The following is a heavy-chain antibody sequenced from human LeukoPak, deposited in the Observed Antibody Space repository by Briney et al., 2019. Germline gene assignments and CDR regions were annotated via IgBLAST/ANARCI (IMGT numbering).Heavy chain of an antibody. CDR2: ISGSGGST. D-gene: IGHD1-1*01. CDR1: GGSISSGGYY. Sequence: ETLSLTCTVSGGSISSGGYYWSWIRQPPGKGLEWVSAISGSGGSTYYADSVKGRFTISRDNSKNTLYLQMNSLRAEDTAVYYCAKDVNVEDDYWGQGTLVTVSS. V-gene: IGHV3-23*01. CDR3: AKDVNVEDDY. J-gene: IGHJ4*02.